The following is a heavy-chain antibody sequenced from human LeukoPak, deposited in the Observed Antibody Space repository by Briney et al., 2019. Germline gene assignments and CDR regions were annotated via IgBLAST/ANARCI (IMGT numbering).Heavy chain of an antibody. CDR1: GFTFSDYY. Sequence: GGCLRLSCAASGFTFSDYYMSWIRQAPGKGLEGVSYISSSGSSMYYADSVKGRFTISRDNAKNSLYLQMNSLRAEDTAVYYCAREDTAMARLLDYWGQGTLVTVSS. CDR2: ISSSGSSM. J-gene: IGHJ4*02. D-gene: IGHD5-18*01. CDR3: AREDTAMARLLDY. V-gene: IGHV3-11*04.